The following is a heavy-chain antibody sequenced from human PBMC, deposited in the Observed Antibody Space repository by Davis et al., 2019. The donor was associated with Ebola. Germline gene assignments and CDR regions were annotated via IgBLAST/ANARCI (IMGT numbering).Heavy chain of an antibody. D-gene: IGHD4-17*01. V-gene: IGHV4-4*07. Sequence: PSETLSLTCTVSGGTISSYYWSWIRQPAGKGLEWIGRIYTSGSTKYNPSLKSRVTMSLDTSKNQFSLKLSSVTAADTAVYYCARGYGDYYSYGMEVWGQGTTVTVSS. CDR3: ARGYGDYYSYGMEV. CDR2: IYTSGST. J-gene: IGHJ6*02. CDR1: GGTISSYY.